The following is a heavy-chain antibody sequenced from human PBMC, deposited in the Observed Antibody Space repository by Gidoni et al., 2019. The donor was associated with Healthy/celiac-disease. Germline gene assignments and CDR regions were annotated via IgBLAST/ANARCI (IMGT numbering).Heavy chain of an antibody. V-gene: IGHV3-23*01. CDR2: ISGSGGST. D-gene: IGHD3-10*01. CDR3: AKGTVRGVVYYYYYMDV. Sequence: EVQLLESGGGLVQPGGSLRLSCAASGFTFSSYAMSWVRQAPGQGLEWGSAISGSGGSTYYADSVKGRFTISRDNSKNTLYLQMNSLRAEDTAVYYCAKGTVRGVVYYYYYMDVWGKGTTVTVSS. CDR1: GFTFSSYA. J-gene: IGHJ6*03.